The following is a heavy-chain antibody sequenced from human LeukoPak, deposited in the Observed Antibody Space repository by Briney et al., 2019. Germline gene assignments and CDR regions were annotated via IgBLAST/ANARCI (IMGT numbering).Heavy chain of an antibody. D-gene: IGHD2-2*01. V-gene: IGHV1-69*13. CDR2: IIPIFGTA. CDR1: GGTFSSYA. J-gene: IGHJ5*02. CDR3: ARLGYCSSTSCYFHNWFDP. Sequence: GASVKVSCKASGGTFSSYAISWVRQAPGQGLEWMGGIIPIFGTANYAQKFQGRVTITADESTSTAYMELSSLRSEDTAVYYCARLGYCSSTSCYFHNWFDPWGQGTLVTVSS.